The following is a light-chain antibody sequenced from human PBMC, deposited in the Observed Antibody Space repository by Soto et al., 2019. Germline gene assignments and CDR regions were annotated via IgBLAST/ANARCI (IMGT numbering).Light chain of an antibody. CDR1: QSISSY. CDR3: QQSYSTPLT. J-gene: IGKJ4*01. V-gene: IGKV1-39*01. CDR2: AAS. Sequence: VTITCRASQSISSYLNWYQQKPGKAPKLLIYAASSLQSGVPSRFSGSGSGTDFTLTISSLQPEDFATYYCQQSYSTPLTFGGGTKVDI.